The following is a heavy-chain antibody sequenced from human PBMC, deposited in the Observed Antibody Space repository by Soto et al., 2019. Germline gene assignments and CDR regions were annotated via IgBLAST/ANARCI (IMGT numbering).Heavy chain of an antibody. D-gene: IGHD2-15*01. J-gene: IGHJ6*02. CDR2: ISYDGSNK. CDR1: GFTFSSYA. CDR3: ARDEDVEYCSGGSCYYYGMDV. V-gene: IGHV3-30-3*01. Sequence: QVQLVESGGGVVQPGRSLRLSCAASGFTFSSYAMHWVRQAPGKGLEWVAVISYDGSNKYYADSVKGRFTISRDNSKNXLXLPXNSLRAEETAVYYCARDEDVEYCSGGSCYYYGMDVWGQGTTVTVSS.